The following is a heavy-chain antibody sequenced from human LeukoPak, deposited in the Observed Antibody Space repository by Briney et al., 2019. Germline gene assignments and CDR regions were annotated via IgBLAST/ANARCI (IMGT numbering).Heavy chain of an antibody. CDR1: GFTFSSSA. CDR2: ISNNGGYT. V-gene: IGHV3-23*01. J-gene: IGHJ4*02. D-gene: IGHD2-15*01. CDR3: AKQLGYCSDGSCYFPY. Sequence: GGSLRLSCAASGFTFSSSATSWVRQAPGKGLEWVSAISNNGGYTYYADSVQGRFTISRDNSKSTLCLQMNSLRAEDTAVYYCAKQLGYCSDGSCYFPYWGQGTLVTVSS.